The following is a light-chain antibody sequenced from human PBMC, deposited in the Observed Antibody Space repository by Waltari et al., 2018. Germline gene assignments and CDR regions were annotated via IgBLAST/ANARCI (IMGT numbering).Light chain of an antibody. CDR2: GDD. CDR3: GAWDDSLNGYV. Sequence: QSVLTQPPSASGTPGQRVTLSCSCSSSNIRRNTESWYHQLPGTAPKLLFYGDDQRPSGVPDRFSASKSGTSASLSISNLQSEDEADYYCGAWDDSLNGYVFGSGTKVNVL. V-gene: IGLV1-44*01. J-gene: IGLJ1*01. CDR1: SSNIRRNT.